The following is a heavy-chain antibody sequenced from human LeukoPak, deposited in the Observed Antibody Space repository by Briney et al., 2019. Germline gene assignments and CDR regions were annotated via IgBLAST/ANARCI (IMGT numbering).Heavy chain of an antibody. Sequence: GESLKISCKGSGYSFTSYWIGWVRQMPGKGLEWMGTIYPGDSDTRYSPSFQGQVTISADKSISTAYLQWSSLKASDTAMYYCAGRRPGRDGYNDDAFDIWGQGTMVTVSS. J-gene: IGHJ3*02. CDR3: AGRRPGRDGYNDDAFDI. CDR2: IYPGDSDT. CDR1: GYSFTSYW. V-gene: IGHV5-51*01. D-gene: IGHD5-24*01.